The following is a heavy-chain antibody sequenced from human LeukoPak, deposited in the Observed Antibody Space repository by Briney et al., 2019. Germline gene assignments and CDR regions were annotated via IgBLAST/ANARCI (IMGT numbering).Heavy chain of an antibody. CDR1: GGSISSSSYY. J-gene: IGHJ4*02. Sequence: SETLSLTCTVSGGSISSSSYYWGWIRQPPGKGLEWIGSIYYSGSTNYNPSLKSRVTISVDTSKNQFSLKLSSVTAADTAVYYCARGTSHYWGQGTLVTVSS. CDR3: ARGTSHY. V-gene: IGHV4-39*07. CDR2: IYYSGST.